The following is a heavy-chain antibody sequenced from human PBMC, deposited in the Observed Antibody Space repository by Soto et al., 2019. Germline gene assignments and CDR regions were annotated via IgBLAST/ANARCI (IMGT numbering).Heavy chain of an antibody. Sequence: EVQLVESGGDLVQPGGSLRLSCVASGFTFSPYWMSWVRQAPGRGLQWVATINNDGSEKYYADSVKGRFTISRDNARDSLYLQLPSLRAEDTAMYYCARGSNQDYWGQGTLVAVSS. CDR3: ARGSNQDY. CDR1: GFTFSPYW. J-gene: IGHJ4*02. CDR2: INNDGSEK. V-gene: IGHV3-7*03. D-gene: IGHD2-8*01.